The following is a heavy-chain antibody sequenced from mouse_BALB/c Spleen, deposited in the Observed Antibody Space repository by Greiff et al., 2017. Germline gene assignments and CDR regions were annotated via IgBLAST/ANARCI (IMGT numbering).Heavy chain of an antibody. CDR1: GFTFSSFG. J-gene: IGHJ4*01. CDR2: ISSGSSTI. CDR3: ARYAMDY. Sequence: EVNVVESGGGLVQPGGSRKLSCAASGFTFSSFGMHWVRQAPEKGLEWVAYISSGSSTIYYADTVKGRFTISRDNPKNTLFLQMTSLRSEDTAMYYCARYAMDYWGQGTSVTVSS. V-gene: IGHV5-17*02.